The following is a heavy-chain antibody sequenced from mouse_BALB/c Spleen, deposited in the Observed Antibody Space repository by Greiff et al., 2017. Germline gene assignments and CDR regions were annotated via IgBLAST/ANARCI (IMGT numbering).Heavy chain of an antibody. CDR3: ARYGYGAMDY. V-gene: IGHV5-6-3*01. D-gene: IGHD2-2*01. CDR1: GFTFSSYG. J-gene: IGHJ4*01. Sequence: EVKVVESGGGLVQPGGSLKLSCAASGFTFSSYGMSWVRQTPDKRLELVATINSNGGSTYYPDSVKGRFTISRDNAKNTLYLQMSSLKSEDTAMYYCARYGYGAMDYWGQGTSVTVSS. CDR2: INSNGGST.